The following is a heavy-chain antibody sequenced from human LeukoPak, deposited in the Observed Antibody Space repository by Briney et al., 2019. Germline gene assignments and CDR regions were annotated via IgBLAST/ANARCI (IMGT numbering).Heavy chain of an antibody. J-gene: IGHJ4*02. CDR3: ARKSASGSYPLDY. V-gene: IGHV3-23*01. CDR1: GFNFGSYS. D-gene: IGHD3-10*01. Sequence: GGSLRLSCAASGFNFGSYSMTWVRQAPGKGLEWVSVISADSAATFYADSVKGRFTISRDNGRNTVFLQMSSLRAEDTALYYCARKSASGSYPLDYWGQGTLVTVSS. CDR2: ISADSAAT.